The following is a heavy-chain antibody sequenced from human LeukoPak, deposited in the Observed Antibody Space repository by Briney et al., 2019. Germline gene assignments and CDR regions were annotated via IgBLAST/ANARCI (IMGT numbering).Heavy chain of an antibody. Sequence: ASVKVSCKASGGTFSSYAISWVRQAPGQGLEWMGRIIPILGIANYAQKFQGRVTITADKSTSTAYMELSSLRSEDTAVYYCARGTIFGVAYIDYWGQGTLVTASS. V-gene: IGHV1-69*04. D-gene: IGHD3-3*01. CDR1: GGTFSSYA. CDR3: ARGTIFGVAYIDY. J-gene: IGHJ4*02. CDR2: IIPILGIA.